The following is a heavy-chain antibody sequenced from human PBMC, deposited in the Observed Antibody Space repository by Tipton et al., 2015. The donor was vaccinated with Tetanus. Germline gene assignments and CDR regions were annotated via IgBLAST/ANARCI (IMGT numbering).Heavy chain of an antibody. CDR2: IYYSGGT. CDR1: GGSVSSGNYY. CDR3: ARGGSYHTPPGY. D-gene: IGHD1-26*01. J-gene: IGHJ4*02. V-gene: IGHV4-61*01. Sequence: TLSLTCTVSGGSVSSGNYYWSWIRQPPGKELEWIGYIYYSGGTNYNPSLKSRVTISVDTSKNQFSLKLSSVTAADTAVYYCARGGSYHTPPGYWGQGTLVTVSS.